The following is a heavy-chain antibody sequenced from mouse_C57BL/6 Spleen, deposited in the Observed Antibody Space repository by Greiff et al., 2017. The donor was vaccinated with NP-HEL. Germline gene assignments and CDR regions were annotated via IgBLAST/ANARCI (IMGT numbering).Heavy chain of an antibody. CDR2: IDPENGDT. Sequence: EVQLQESGAELVRPGASVKLSCTASGFNIKDDYMHWVKQRPEQGLEWIGWIDPENGDTEYASKFQGKATITADTSSNTAYLQLSSLTSEDTAVYYCTFITTVVDYYAMDYWGQGTSVTVSS. V-gene: IGHV14-4*01. J-gene: IGHJ4*01. CDR3: TFITTVVDYYAMDY. CDR1: GFNIKDDY. D-gene: IGHD1-1*01.